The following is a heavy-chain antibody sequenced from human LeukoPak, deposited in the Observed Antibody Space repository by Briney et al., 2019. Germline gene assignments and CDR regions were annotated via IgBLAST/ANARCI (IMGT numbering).Heavy chain of an antibody. J-gene: IGHJ6*02. Sequence: GGSLRLSCAASGFTFSSYSMNWVRQAPGKGLEWVSSISSSSSSYIYYADSVKGRFTISRDNAKNSLYLQMNSLRAEDTAVYYCARDPPSSWGLYYGMDVWGQGTTVTVSS. V-gene: IGHV3-21*01. D-gene: IGHD6-13*01. CDR1: GFTFSSYS. CDR3: ARDPPSSWGLYYGMDV. CDR2: ISSSSSSYI.